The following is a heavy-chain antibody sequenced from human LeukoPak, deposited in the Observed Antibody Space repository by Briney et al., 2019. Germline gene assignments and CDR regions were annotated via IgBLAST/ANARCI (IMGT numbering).Heavy chain of an antibody. CDR2: INWNGGST. V-gene: IGHV3-20*01. J-gene: IGHJ4*02. D-gene: IGHD4-17*01. CDR1: GFTFSSYE. CDR3: ARSSPYGDYYFDY. Sequence: PGGSLRLSCAASGFTFSSYEMNWVRQAPGKGLEWVSGINWNGGSTGYADSVKGRFTISRDNAKNSLYLQMNSLRAEDTALYHCARSSPYGDYYFDYWGQGTLVTVSS.